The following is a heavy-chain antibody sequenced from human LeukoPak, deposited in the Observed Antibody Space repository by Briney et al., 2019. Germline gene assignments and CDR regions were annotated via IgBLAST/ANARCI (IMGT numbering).Heavy chain of an antibody. J-gene: IGHJ1*01. Sequence: ASVNVSCKASGYIFTSYFIHWVRQAPGQGLEWMGWINPNSGGTNYAQKFQGRVTMTGDTSISTAYMELRWLRSDDTAVYYCARDPGQNIFQHWGQGTLVTVSS. V-gene: IGHV1-2*02. CDR2: INPNSGGT. CDR1: GYIFTSYF. CDR3: ARDPGQNIFQH.